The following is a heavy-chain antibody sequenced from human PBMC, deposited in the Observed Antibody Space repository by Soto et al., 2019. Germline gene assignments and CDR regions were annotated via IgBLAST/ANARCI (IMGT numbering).Heavy chain of an antibody. CDR2: ISTSTGNT. J-gene: IGHJ4*02. CDR3: ARSPRVIVSAKGTLDY. D-gene: IGHD2-21*02. Sequence: QVQLVQSGGEVKKPGASVKVSCTASGYTFTTFGITWVRQAPGQGLEWMGWISTSTGNTNYAQKLQDRVTLTTDTSTRTAYLELRSLTSDDTAVYYCARSPRVIVSAKGTLDYWGQGTLVTVSS. V-gene: IGHV1-18*04. CDR1: GYTFTTFG.